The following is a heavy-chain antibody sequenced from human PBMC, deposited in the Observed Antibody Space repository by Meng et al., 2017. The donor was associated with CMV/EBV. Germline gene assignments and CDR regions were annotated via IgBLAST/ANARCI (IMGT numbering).Heavy chain of an antibody. Sequence: SVKVSCKASGYTFTSYGISWVRQAPGQGLEWMGGIIPIFGTANYAQKFQGRVTITTDESTSTAYMELSSLRSEDTAVYYCATKDIVVVPAVLEYGMDVWGQGTTVTVSS. J-gene: IGHJ6*02. D-gene: IGHD2-2*01. CDR3: ATKDIVVVPAVLEYGMDV. CDR2: IIPIFGTA. V-gene: IGHV1-69*05. CDR1: GYTFTSYG.